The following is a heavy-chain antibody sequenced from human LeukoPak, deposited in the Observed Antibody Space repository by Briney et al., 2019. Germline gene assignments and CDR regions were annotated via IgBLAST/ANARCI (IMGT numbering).Heavy chain of an antibody. CDR3: ARDRDSSSFYYYYMDV. CDR1: GYTFTSYG. CDR2: ISAYNGNT. V-gene: IGHV1-18*01. D-gene: IGHD6-13*01. J-gene: IGHJ6*03. Sequence: ASVKVFCKASGYTFTSYGISWLRQAPGQGLEWMGWISAYNGNTNYAQELQGRVTMTTDTSTSTAYMELRSLRSDDTAVYYCARDRDSSSFYYYYMDVWGKGTTVTVSS.